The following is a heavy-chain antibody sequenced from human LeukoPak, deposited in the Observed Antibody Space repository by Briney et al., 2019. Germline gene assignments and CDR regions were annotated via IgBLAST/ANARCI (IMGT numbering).Heavy chain of an antibody. J-gene: IGHJ4*02. D-gene: IGHD6-6*01. CDR3: ARRGGSSSRRSPIDY. V-gene: IGHV3-7*01. Sequence: GGSLRLSCTASGFTFSDYWMTWVRQAPGKGTEWVANIKQDGSQRYYVDSVRGRFTIPRDNAKNSLFLQMNGLRAEDTAVYYCARRGGSSSRRSPIDYWGQGTLVTVSS. CDR1: GFTFSDYW. CDR2: IKQDGSQR.